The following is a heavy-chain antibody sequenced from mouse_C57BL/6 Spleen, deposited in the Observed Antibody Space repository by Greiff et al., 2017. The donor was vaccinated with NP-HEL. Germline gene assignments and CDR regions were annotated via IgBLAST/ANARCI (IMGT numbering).Heavy chain of an antibody. CDR2: IDPSDSYT. D-gene: IGHD4-1*01. Sequence: VQLQQPGAELVMPGASVKLSCKASGYTFTSYWMHWVKQRPGQGLEWIGEIDPSDSYTNYNQKFKGKSTLTVDKSSSTAYMQLSSLTSEDSAVYYCARSGTGVFAYWGQGTLVTVSA. CDR1: GYTFTSYW. CDR3: ARSGTGVFAY. J-gene: IGHJ3*01. V-gene: IGHV1-69*01.